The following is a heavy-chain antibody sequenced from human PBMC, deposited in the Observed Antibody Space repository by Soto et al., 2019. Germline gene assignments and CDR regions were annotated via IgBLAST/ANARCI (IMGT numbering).Heavy chain of an antibody. CDR2: IHHSGST. J-gene: IGHJ4*02. CDR3: ARDQGSHPGE. CDR1: GVSISSYNW. V-gene: IGHV4-4*02. D-gene: IGHD6-13*01. Sequence: QVQLQESGPGLVRPSGTVSLTCAASGVSISSYNWWSWVRQPPGKALEWIGEIHHSGSTNYNPSLKGRVTMSVVPSKDLFSLTLNAVTAADTAFYYCARDQGSHPGEWGQGTLVSVSS.